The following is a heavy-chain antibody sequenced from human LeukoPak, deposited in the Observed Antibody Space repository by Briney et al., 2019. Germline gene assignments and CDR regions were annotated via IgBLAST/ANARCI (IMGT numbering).Heavy chain of an antibody. D-gene: IGHD5-18*01. CDR3: ARGVGSYGNDYYYGLDV. Sequence: PGRSLRLSCAASGITFSGYAMHWVRQAPGQGLEWVTLISYDGRDKNYADSVKGRFTISRDNSENTRYVQMNSLRAEDTAVYYCARGVGSYGNDYYYGLDVWGQGTTVTVSS. CDR2: ISYDGRDK. J-gene: IGHJ6*02. V-gene: IGHV3-30*04. CDR1: GITFSGYA.